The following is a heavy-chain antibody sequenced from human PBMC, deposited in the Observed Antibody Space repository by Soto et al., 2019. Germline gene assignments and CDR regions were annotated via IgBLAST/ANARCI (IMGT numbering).Heavy chain of an antibody. J-gene: IGHJ5*02. CDR3: ARHSLDSSDEFYGGPFSSFDP. Sequence: ASETLFLTCTVSGGSISSSSYYWGWIRQPPGKGLEWIGTIYYSGNSYYNPSLKSRVTISVDTSKNQFSLKLSSVAAADTAVYYCARHSLDSSDEFYGGPFSSFDPWGQGTLVTVSS. CDR1: GGSISSSSYY. CDR2: IYYSGNS. V-gene: IGHV4-39*01. D-gene: IGHD3-22*01.